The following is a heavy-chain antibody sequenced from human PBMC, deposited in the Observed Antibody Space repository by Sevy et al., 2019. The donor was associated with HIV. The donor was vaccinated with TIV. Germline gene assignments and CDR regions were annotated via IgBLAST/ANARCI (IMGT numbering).Heavy chain of an antibody. D-gene: IGHD5-12*01. CDR2: THYTGGT. CDR1: GGSFTSSDSY. V-gene: IGHV4-30-4*01. J-gene: IGHJ4*02. Sequence: SETLSLTCTVSGGSFTSSDSYWSWIRQPPGEGLEWIGYTHYTGGTYYNPFLKSRVAMSVDTSEKQFSLKLSVLTAADTAVYYCASKRGYNDGPFDYWGQGTLVTVSS. CDR3: ASKRGYNDGPFDY.